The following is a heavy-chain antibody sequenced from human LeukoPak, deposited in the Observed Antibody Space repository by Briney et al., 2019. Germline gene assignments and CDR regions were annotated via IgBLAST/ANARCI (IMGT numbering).Heavy chain of an antibody. V-gene: IGHV1-8*01. CDR2: MNPNSGNT. CDR3: AWRALTYGMDV. CDR1: GYTFTSYD. J-gene: IGHJ6*02. Sequence: ASVKVSCKASGYTFTSYDINWVRQATGQGLEWMGWMNPNSGNTGYAQRFQGRVTMTRNTSISTAYMELSSLKSEDTAVYYCAWRALTYGMDVWGQGTTVTVSS.